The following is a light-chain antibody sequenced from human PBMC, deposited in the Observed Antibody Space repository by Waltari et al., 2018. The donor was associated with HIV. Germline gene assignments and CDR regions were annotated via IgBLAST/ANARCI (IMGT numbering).Light chain of an antibody. CDR3: QQYDNLPLT. CDR2: DAS. CDR1: QDISNY. J-gene: IGKJ4*01. V-gene: IGKV1-33*01. Sequence: DIQMTQSPSSLSASVGDRVTITCQANQDISNYLNWYQQKSGNAPKLLIYDASNLEIGVPSRFSGSGSGTEFTYTISRLQPEDIATYYCQQYDNLPLTFGGGTKVEIK.